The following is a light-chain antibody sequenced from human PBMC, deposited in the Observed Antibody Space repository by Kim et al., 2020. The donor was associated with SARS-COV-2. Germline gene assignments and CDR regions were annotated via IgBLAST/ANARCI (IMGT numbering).Light chain of an antibody. CDR1: KLGDKY. CDR3: QAWDSSTAV. V-gene: IGLV3-1*01. CDR2: QDS. Sequence: VSPGQTASITCSGDKLGDKYACWYQQKPGQSPVLVIYQDSKRPSGIPERFSGSHSGNTATLTIGGTQAMDEADYYCQAWDSSTAVFGGGTQLTVL. J-gene: IGLJ3*02.